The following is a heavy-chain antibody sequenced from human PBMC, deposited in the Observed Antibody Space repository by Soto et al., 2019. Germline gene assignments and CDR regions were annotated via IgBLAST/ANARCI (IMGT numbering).Heavy chain of an antibody. J-gene: IGHJ5*02. CDR2: SHGGGDTT. V-gene: IGHV3-23*01. CDR1: GFCLSQHA. Sequence: GGPSRLSCDSSGFCLSQHAMCWISPGSEKGREWVSCSHGGGDTTYYADSVKGRFTVSRDDSKEALYLPMSSLRVDDTAVYYCPQDAVAGNGEWVWLEPWGLGNLVNVSS. CDR3: PQDAVAGNGEWVWLEP. D-gene: IGHD6-19*01.